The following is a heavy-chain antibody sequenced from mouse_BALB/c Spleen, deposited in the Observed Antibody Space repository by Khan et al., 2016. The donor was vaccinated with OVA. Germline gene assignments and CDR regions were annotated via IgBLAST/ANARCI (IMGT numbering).Heavy chain of an antibody. CDR2: ISYSGST. D-gene: IGHD2-3*01. CDR3: ARDGYRYNNAMDY. V-gene: IGHV3-2*02. Sequence: EVELVESGPGLVKPSQSLSLTCTVTGYSITSDYAWNWIRQFPGNKLEWMGYISYSGSTNYNPALKSRISITRDTSKNQFFLQLNSVTTEDTATYYCARDGYRYNNAMDYWGQGTSVTVSS. CDR1: GYSITSDYA. J-gene: IGHJ4*01.